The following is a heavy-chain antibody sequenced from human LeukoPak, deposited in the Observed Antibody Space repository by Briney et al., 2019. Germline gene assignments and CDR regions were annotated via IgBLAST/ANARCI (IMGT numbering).Heavy chain of an antibody. V-gene: IGHV3-23*01. Sequence: GGSLRLSCGASGFTFSNFAMTWVRQAPGRGLEWVSALSGSGFNTYYADSVRGRFTISRDNSKNTLYLQMNSLRAEDTAVYYCAKMAGQQLGDYYMDVWGKGTPLTVSS. J-gene: IGHJ6*03. CDR3: AKMAGQQLGDYYMDV. D-gene: IGHD6-13*01. CDR2: LSGSGFNT. CDR1: GFTFSNFA.